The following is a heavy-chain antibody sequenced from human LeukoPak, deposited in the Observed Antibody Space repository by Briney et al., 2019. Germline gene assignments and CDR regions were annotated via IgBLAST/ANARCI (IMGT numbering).Heavy chain of an antibody. CDR1: GGSFSGYY. D-gene: IGHD3-22*01. V-gene: IGHV4-34*01. CDR2: INHSGST. Sequence: PSETLSLTCAVYGGSFSGYYWSWIRQPPGKGLEWIGEINHSGSTNYNPSLKSRVTISVDTSKNQFSLKLSSVTAADTAVYYCRGSSGSPAIVEIDFDYWGQGTLVTVSS. CDR3: RGSSGSPAIVEIDFDY. J-gene: IGHJ4*02.